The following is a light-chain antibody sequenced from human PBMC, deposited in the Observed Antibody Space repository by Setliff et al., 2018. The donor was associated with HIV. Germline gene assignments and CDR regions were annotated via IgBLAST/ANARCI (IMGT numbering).Light chain of an antibody. V-gene: IGLV2-11*01. J-gene: IGLJ1*01. CDR3: CSYAGSYTYI. CDR1: SDDVVAYNL. CDR2: EVS. Sequence: QSALTQPASVSGSPGQSITISCTGPSDDVVAYNLVSWYQQYPGKAPKVIIYEVSERPSGVPDRFSGSKSGNTASLTISGLQAEDEADYYCCSYAGSYTYIFGSGTKVTVL.